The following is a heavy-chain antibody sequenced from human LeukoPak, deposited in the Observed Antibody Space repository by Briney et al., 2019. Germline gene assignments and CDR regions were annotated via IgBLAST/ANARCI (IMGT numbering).Heavy chain of an antibody. V-gene: IGHV3-53*01. CDR3: ARVLDDGRTDYYYYGMDV. Sequence: GGSLRLSCAASGFTVDSNYLSWVRQAPGKGLEWVSTIYTGGNTYYAASVKGRFTISRDFSKNTVFLHMNSLRAEDTAVYYCARVLDDGRTDYYYYGMDVWGQGTTVTVSS. CDR2: IYTGGNT. D-gene: IGHD1/OR15-1a*01. CDR1: GFTVDSNY. J-gene: IGHJ6*02.